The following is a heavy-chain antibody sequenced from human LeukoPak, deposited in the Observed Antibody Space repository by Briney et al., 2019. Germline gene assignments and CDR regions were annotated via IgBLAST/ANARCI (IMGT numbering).Heavy chain of an antibody. V-gene: IGHV3-23*01. D-gene: IGHD3-22*01. CDR1: GFTFSRYA. Sequence: GSLRLSCAASGFTFSRYAMSWVRQAPEKGLEWVSTLSDNGGSTYYADSVKGRFTISRDNSKSTLFLQMNSLRAEDTAVYYCAKSSYYDSSGYYREYYFDYWGQGTLVTVSS. CDR3: AKSSYYDSSGYYREYYFDY. J-gene: IGHJ4*02. CDR2: LSDNGGST.